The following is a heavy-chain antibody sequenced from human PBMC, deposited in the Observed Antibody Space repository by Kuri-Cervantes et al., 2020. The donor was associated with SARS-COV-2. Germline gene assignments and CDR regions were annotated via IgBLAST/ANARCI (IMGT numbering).Heavy chain of an antibody. CDR2: IIPISGTA. CDR1: GGTFSSYA. J-gene: IGHJ6*02. D-gene: IGHD2-15*01. V-gene: IGHV1-69*13. CDR3: ATYSPYYYYGMDV. Sequence: SVKVSCKASGGTFSSYAISWVRQAPGQGLEWMGGIIPISGTANYAQKFQGRVTITADESTSTAYMELSSLRSEDTAVYYCATYSPYYYYGMDVWGQGTTVTVSS.